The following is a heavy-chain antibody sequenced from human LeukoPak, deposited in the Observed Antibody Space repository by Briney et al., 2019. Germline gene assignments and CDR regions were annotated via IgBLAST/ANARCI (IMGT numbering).Heavy chain of an antibody. CDR2: IYWNDDK. V-gene: IGHV2-5*01. CDR1: GFSLSASGVG. D-gene: IGHD3-10*01. Sequence: SGPTLVKPTQNLTLTCTFSGFSLSASGVGVGWIRQPPGKALEWLALIYWNDDKSYSPSLKSRLTITKDTSKNQVVLTITNMYPVDTATYYCAHEQLWFGGVIGGSENWFDPWGQGTLVSVSS. CDR3: AHEQLWFGGVIGGSENWFDP. J-gene: IGHJ5*02.